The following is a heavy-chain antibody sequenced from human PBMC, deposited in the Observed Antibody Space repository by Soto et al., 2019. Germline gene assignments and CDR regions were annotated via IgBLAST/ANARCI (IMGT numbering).Heavy chain of an antibody. CDR3: ARHGFYGDYSSNYFDP. V-gene: IGHV5-51*01. CDR1: GYSFTNYW. Sequence: LGESLKISCRGSGYSFTNYWIAWVRQMPGKGLEYMGIIYPSDSDTRYSPSFQGQVTISADKSISTAYLQWSSLKASDTAIYYCARHGFYGDYSSNYFDPWGQGTLVTVS. D-gene: IGHD4-17*01. J-gene: IGHJ5*02. CDR2: IYPSDSDT.